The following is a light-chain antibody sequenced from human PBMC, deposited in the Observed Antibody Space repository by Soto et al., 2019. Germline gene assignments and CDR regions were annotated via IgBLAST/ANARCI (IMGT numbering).Light chain of an antibody. CDR2: EVT. CDR1: SSDVGANNY. Sequence: QSALTQPPSASGSPGQSVTISCTGTSSDVGANNYVSWYQQHPGKAPKLMMYEVTKRPSGVPDRFSGSKSGNTASLTVSGLQAEDESYYYCSSYAGANRVFGTGTKVNVL. V-gene: IGLV2-8*01. CDR3: SSYAGANRV. J-gene: IGLJ1*01.